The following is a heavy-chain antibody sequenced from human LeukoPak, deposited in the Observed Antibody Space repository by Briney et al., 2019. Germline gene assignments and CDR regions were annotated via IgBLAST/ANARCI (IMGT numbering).Heavy chain of an antibody. CDR3: ASRPRKGAFDI. J-gene: IGHJ3*02. D-gene: IGHD6-6*01. CDR1: GGSISSSSYY. CDR2: IYYSGST. Sequence: PSETLSLTCTVSGGSISSSSYYWGWIRQPPGKGLEWIGSIYYSGSTYYNPSLKSRVTISVDTSKNQFSLKLSSVTAADTAVYYCASRPRKGAFDIWGQGTMVTVSS. V-gene: IGHV4-39*01.